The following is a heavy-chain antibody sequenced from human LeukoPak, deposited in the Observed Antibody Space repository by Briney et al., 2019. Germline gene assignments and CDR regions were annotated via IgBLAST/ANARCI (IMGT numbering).Heavy chain of an antibody. V-gene: IGHV4-34*01. CDR1: GGSFSGYY. Sequence: PSETLSLTCAVYGGSFSGYYWSWIRQPPGKGLEWIGEINHSGSTNYNPSLKSRVTISVDTSKNQFSLKLSSVTAADTAVYYCARDYDSSDDAFDIWGQGTMVTVSS. J-gene: IGHJ3*02. CDR3: ARDYDSSDDAFDI. CDR2: INHSGST. D-gene: IGHD3-22*01.